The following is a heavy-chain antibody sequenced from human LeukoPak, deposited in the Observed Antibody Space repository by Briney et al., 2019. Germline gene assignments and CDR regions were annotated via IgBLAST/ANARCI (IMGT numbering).Heavy chain of an antibody. CDR2: IYYSGST. CDR1: GGSISSSSYY. J-gene: IGHJ6*02. V-gene: IGHV4-39*07. CDR3: ASEPDGIGSMDV. Sequence: SETLSLTCTVSGGSISSSSYYWGWIRQPPGKGLEWIGSIYYSGSTYYNPSLKSRVTISVDTSKNQFSLKLSSVTPEDTAVYYCASEPDGIGSMDVWGQGTTVTVSS. D-gene: IGHD1-14*01.